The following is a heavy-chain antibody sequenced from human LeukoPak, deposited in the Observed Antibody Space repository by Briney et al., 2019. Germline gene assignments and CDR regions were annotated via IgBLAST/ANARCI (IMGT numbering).Heavy chain of an antibody. V-gene: IGHV1-2*02. CDR2: INPITGAT. Sequence: ASVKVSCKASTYTFTGYYMHWVRQAPGQGLEWMGWINPITGATNYAQKFQGRVPMTRDTSISTVYMELTRLKSDDTAVYYCARSNNCTNGVCSVVSTYYGIDFWGQGTTVTVS. CDR3: ARSNNCTNGVCSVVSTYYGIDF. CDR1: TYTFTGYY. J-gene: IGHJ6*02. D-gene: IGHD2-8*01.